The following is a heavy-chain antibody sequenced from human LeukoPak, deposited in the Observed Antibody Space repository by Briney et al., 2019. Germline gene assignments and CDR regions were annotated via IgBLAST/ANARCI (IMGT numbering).Heavy chain of an antibody. J-gene: IGHJ4*02. CDR3: ARDYYYDSSGYKFDY. Sequence: GGSLRLSCAASGFTFSSYSMNWVRQAPGRGLEWVSSISSSSSYIYYADSVKGRFTISRDNAKNSLYLQMNSLRAEDTAVYYCARDYYYDSSGYKFDYWGQGTLVTVSS. V-gene: IGHV3-21*01. D-gene: IGHD3-22*01. CDR2: ISSSSSYI. CDR1: GFTFSSYS.